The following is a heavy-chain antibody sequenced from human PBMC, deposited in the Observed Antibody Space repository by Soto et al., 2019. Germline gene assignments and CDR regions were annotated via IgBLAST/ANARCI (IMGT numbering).Heavy chain of an antibody. CDR1: GFTFSSYA. V-gene: IGHV3-23*01. J-gene: IGHJ4*02. CDR3: AKGAPHRNYYDFWSGYPYYFDY. D-gene: IGHD3-3*01. CDR2: ISGSGGST. Sequence: PGGSLRLSXAASGFTFSSYAMSWVRQAPGKGLEWVSAISGSGGSTYYADSVKGRFTTSRDNSKNTLYLQMNSLRAEDTAVYYCAKGAPHRNYYDFWSGYPYYFDYWGQGTLVTVSS.